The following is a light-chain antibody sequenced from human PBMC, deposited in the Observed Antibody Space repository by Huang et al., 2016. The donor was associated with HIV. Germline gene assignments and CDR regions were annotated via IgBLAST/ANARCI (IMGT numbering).Light chain of an antibody. Sequence: EIVMTQSPATLSLSPGERATLSCRASQSVNSKLAWYQQKPGQAPRLLIYGASTRVTGVQGRFSGSGSGTEFTLTISSLQSEDFAVYYCQQYSKWPPNTFGQGTKLESK. V-gene: IGKV3-15*01. CDR3: QQYSKWPPNT. J-gene: IGKJ2*01. CDR1: QSVNSK. CDR2: GAS.